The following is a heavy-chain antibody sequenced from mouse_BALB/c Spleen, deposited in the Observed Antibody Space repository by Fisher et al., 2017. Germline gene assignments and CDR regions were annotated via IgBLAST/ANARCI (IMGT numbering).Heavy chain of an antibody. V-gene: IGHV1-4*01. D-gene: IGHD2-3*01. J-gene: IGHJ4*01. CDR3: ARGSVDGYYAMDY. Sequence: KFKGKATLTADKSSSTAYMQLSSLTSEDSAVYYCARGSVDGYYAMDYWGQGTSVTVSS.